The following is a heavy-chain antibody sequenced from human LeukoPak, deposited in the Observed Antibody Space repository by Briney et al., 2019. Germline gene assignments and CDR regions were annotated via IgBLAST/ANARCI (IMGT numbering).Heavy chain of an antibody. Sequence: GASVKVSCKASGYTFTSYGISWVRQAPGQGLEWMGWISAYNGNTNYAQKLQGRVTMTTDTSTSTAYMELRSLRSDDTAVYYCARVKSRYFDWFPATGGAFDIWGQGTMVTVSS. D-gene: IGHD3-9*01. CDR2: ISAYNGNT. J-gene: IGHJ3*02. CDR1: GYTFTSYG. V-gene: IGHV1-18*01. CDR3: ARVKSRYFDWFPATGGAFDI.